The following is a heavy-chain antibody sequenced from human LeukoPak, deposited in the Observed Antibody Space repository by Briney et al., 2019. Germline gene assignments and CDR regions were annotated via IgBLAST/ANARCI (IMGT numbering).Heavy chain of an antibody. CDR3: ARGLGAFGGVLFYFDY. Sequence: SETLSLTCAVYGGSFSGYYWSWIRQPPGKGLEWIGEINHSGSTNYNPSLKSRVTISEDTSKNQFSLKLSSVTAADTAVYYCARGLGAFGGVLFYFDYWGQGTLVTVSS. V-gene: IGHV4-34*01. CDR2: INHSGST. J-gene: IGHJ4*02. D-gene: IGHD3-16*01. CDR1: GGSFSGYY.